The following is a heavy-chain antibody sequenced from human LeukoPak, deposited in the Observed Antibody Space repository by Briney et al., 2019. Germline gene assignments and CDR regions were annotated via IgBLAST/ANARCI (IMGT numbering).Heavy chain of an antibody. CDR3: ASLLDSSGYYSVPDY. CDR1: GGSFSGYY. V-gene: IGHV4-34*01. Sequence: SETLSLTCAVYGGSFSGYYWGWIRQPPGKGLEWIGEINHSGSTNYNPSLKSRVTISVDTSKNQFSLKLSSVTAADTAVYYCASLLDSSGYYSVPDYWGQGTLVTVSS. CDR2: INHSGST. D-gene: IGHD3-22*01. J-gene: IGHJ4*02.